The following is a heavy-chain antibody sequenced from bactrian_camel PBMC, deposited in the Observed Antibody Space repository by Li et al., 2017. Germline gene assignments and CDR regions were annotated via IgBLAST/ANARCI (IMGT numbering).Heavy chain of an antibody. CDR3: AADVVPSQEHAWVLGENGF. CDR2: IYRPGGAT. D-gene: IGHD3*01. V-gene: IGHV3S6*01. Sequence: HVQLVESGGGSVQAGGSLRLSCVASGIGFTTACLAWFRQRPGKEREGVAVIYRPGGATAYADSVKGRFTISQDYAKNTVYLQMNSLRPEDTAMYYCAADVVPSQEHAWVLGENGFWGQGTQVTVS. CDR1: GIGFTTAC. J-gene: IGHJ6*01.